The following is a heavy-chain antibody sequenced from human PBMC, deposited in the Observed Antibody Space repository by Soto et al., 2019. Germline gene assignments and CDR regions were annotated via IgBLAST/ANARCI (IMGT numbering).Heavy chain of an antibody. D-gene: IGHD1-1*01. CDR2: LYDVDGP. CDR1: GLTVSGKKY. J-gene: IGHJ3*01. CDR3: APWHEREHAYDV. V-gene: IGHV3-53*01. Sequence: HPGGSLRLSCAASGLTVSGKKYVAWVRQAPGKGLEWVSALYDVDGPFYSDSVKGRFTTSSDSSKTTVYLQMNALRPADTAVYYCAPWHEREHAYDVWGQGTTVTVSS.